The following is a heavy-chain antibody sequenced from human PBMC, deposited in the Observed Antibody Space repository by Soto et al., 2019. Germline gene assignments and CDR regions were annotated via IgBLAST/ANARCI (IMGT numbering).Heavy chain of an antibody. D-gene: IGHD3-10*01. CDR2: INHSGST. J-gene: IGHJ5*02. Sequence: SETLSLTCAVYGGSFSGYYWSWIRQPPGKGLEWIGEINHSGSTNYNPSLKSRITISVDTSKNQFSLKLSSVTAADTAVYYCASTYYGSGSQKPWGQGTLVTVSS. CDR3: ASTYYGSGSQKP. CDR1: GGSFSGYY. V-gene: IGHV4-34*01.